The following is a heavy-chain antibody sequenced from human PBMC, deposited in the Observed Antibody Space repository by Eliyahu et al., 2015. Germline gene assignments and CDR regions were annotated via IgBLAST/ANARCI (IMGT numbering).Heavy chain of an antibody. CDR2: ISGSGXXT. D-gene: IGHD3-16*01. V-gene: IGHV3-23*01. CDR3: AKDLGHYDYIWGGPLDY. CDR1: XFTFXSYA. J-gene: IGHJ4*02. Sequence: EVQLLESGGGLVQPGGSLRLSCAASXFTFXSYAMXWVRQAXGKGLEWVSAISGSGXXTYYADSXKGRFTISRDNSKNTLYLQMNSLRAEDTAVYYCAKDLGHYDYIWGGPLDYWGQGTLVTVSS.